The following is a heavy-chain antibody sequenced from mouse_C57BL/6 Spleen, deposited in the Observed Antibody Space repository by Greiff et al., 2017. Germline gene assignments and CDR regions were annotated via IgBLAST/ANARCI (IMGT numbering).Heavy chain of an antibody. J-gene: IGHJ2*01. Sequence: QVQLQQPGAELVRPGSSVKLSCKASGYTFTSYWMHWVKQRPIQGLEWIGNIDPSDSETHYNQKFKDKATLTVDKSSSTAYMQLSSLTSEDSAVYYCALITTGVSFDYWGQGTTLTVSS. V-gene: IGHV1-52*01. CDR1: GYTFTSYW. CDR3: ALITTGVSFDY. CDR2: IDPSDSET. D-gene: IGHD1-1*01.